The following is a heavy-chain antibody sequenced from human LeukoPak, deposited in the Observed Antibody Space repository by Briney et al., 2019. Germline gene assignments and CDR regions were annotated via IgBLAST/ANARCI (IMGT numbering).Heavy chain of an antibody. Sequence: SETLSLTCTVSGGSISSGGYYWSWIRQHPGKGLEWIGYIYYSGSTYYNPSLKSRVTISLDTSKNQFSLKLSSVTAADTAVYYCARVYKKQPPHLGYYYYGMDVWGQGTTVTVSS. V-gene: IGHV4-31*03. CDR3: ARVYKKQPPHLGYYYYGMDV. CDR2: IYYSGST. D-gene: IGHD1-14*01. J-gene: IGHJ6*02. CDR1: GGSISSGGYY.